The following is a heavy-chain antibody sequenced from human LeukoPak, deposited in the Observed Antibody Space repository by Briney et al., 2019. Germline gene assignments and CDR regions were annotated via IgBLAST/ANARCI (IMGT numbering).Heavy chain of an antibody. J-gene: IGHJ4*02. CDR2: IKSKTDGGTT. CDR1: GFTFSNAW. D-gene: IGHD3-16*01. V-gene: IGHV3-15*01. Sequence: PGGSLRLSCAASGFTFSNAWMSWVRQAPGKGLEWVGRIKSKTDGGTTDYAAPVKGRFTISRDDSKNTLYLQMNSLKTEDTAVYYCTTAYDYVWEVDYWGQGTLVTVSS. CDR3: TTAYDYVWEVDY.